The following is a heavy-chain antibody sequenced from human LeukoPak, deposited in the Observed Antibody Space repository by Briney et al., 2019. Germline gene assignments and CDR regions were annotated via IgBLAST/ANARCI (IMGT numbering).Heavy chain of an antibody. D-gene: IGHD3-10*01. CDR1: GGSIDSSNYY. V-gene: IGHV3-7*03. CDR2: IKQDGSEK. Sequence: ETLSLTCTVSGGSIDSSNYYWGWIRQPPGKGLEWVANIKQDGSEKYYVDSVKGRFTISRDNAKNSLYLQMNSLRAEDTAIYYCAKDLVTGSLDYWGQGTLVTVSS. CDR3: AKDLVTGSLDY. J-gene: IGHJ4*02.